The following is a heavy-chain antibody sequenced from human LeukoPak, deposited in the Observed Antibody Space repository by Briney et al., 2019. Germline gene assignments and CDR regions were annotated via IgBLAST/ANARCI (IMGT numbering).Heavy chain of an antibody. CDR2: ISSSSSYI. D-gene: IGHD1-26*01. J-gene: IGHJ4*02. CDR3: ARDRSGSYGY. CDR1: GFTFSSYS. V-gene: IGHV3-21*01. Sequence: GGSLSLSCAASGFTFSSYSMNWVRQAPGKGLEWVSSISSSSSYIYYADSVKGRFTISRHNAKNSLYLQMNSQRAEDKAVYYCARDRSGSYGYWGQGTLVTVSS.